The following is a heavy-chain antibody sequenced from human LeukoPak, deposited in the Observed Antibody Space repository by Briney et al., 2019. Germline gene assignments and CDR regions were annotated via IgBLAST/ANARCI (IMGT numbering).Heavy chain of an antibody. CDR2: ISAYNGNT. J-gene: IGHJ4*02. V-gene: IGHV1-18*04. CDR3: ARDQSTMIADY. CDR1: GYTFTSYY. Sequence: ASVTDSCKASGYTFTSYYMHWVRQAPGQGLEWMGWISAYNGNTNYAQKLQGRVTMTTDTSTSTAYMELRSLRSDDTAVYYCARDQSTMIADYWGQGTLVTVSS. D-gene: IGHD3-22*01.